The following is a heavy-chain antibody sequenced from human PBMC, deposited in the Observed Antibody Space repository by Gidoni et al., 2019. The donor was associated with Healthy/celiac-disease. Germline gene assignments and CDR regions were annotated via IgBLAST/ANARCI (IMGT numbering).Heavy chain of an antibody. D-gene: IGHD2-15*01. V-gene: IGHV4-59*08. J-gene: IGHJ4*02. CDR3: ARQAGVRYCSGGSCYYFDY. Sequence: QVQLQESGPGLVKPSETLSLTCTVSGGSISSYYWSWIRQPPGKGLEWIGYIYYSGSTNYNPSLKSRVTISVDTSKNQFSLKLSSVTAADTAVYYCARQAGVRYCSGGSCYYFDYWGQGTLVTVSS. CDR1: GGSISSYY. CDR2: IYYSGST.